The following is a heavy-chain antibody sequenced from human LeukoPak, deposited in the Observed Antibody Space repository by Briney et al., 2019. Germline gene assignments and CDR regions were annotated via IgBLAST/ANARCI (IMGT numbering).Heavy chain of an antibody. CDR1: GYTFTSYD. Sequence: ASVKVSCKASGYTFTSYDINWARQATGQGLEWMGWMNPNSGNTGYAQKFQGRVTMTRNTSISTAYMELSSLRSEDTAVYYCARGAHSNYDAYYYYGMDVWGQGTTVTVSS. J-gene: IGHJ6*02. CDR2: MNPNSGNT. D-gene: IGHD4-11*01. CDR3: ARGAHSNYDAYYYYGMDV. V-gene: IGHV1-8*01.